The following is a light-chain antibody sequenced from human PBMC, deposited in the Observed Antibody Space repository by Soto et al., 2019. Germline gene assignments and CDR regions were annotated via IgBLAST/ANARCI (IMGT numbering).Light chain of an antibody. CDR1: SSNIGADYD. J-gene: IGLJ1*01. V-gene: IGLV1-40*01. CDR3: QSLDRGLRVYV. Sequence: QSVLTQPPSVSGAPGQRVTISCTGSSSNIGADYDVHWYQQFPGTAPKLLIFGNNNRPSGVPDRFSGSKSGTSASLAITGLQAEDEADYYCQSLDRGLRVYVFGTGTKVTVL. CDR2: GNN.